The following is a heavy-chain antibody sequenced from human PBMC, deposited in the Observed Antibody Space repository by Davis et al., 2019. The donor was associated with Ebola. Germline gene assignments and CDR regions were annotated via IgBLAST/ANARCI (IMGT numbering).Heavy chain of an antibody. CDR3: ARDRGYSYGLPDY. J-gene: IGHJ4*02. CDR2: IWYDGTNK. Sequence: GGSLRLSCAASGVTFSSYGMHWVRQAPGKGLEWVAVIWYDGTNKYHADSVKGRFTTSRDNSKNTLYLQMNSLRAEDTAVYYCARDRGYSYGLPDYWGQGTLVTVSS. V-gene: IGHV3-33*08. CDR1: GVTFSSYG. D-gene: IGHD5-18*01.